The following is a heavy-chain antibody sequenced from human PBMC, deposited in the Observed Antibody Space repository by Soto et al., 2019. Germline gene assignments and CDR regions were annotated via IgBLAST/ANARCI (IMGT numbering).Heavy chain of an antibody. CDR3: ARVVPAAPTVTEGNWFDP. J-gene: IGHJ5*02. Sequence: PAETLSLSCTVSGGSIRSYYWSWIRQPPGKGREWIGYIYYSGGTNYNPSLKSRVTISVETSKNQFSMKLSSVTAADTAVYYCARVVPAAPTVTEGNWFDPWGQGTLVTVS. CDR1: GGSIRSYY. CDR2: IYYSGGT. V-gene: IGHV4-59*01. D-gene: IGHD2-2*01.